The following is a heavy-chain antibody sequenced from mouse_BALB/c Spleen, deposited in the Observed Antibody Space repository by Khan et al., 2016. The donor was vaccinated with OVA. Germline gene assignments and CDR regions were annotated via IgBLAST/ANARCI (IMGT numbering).Heavy chain of an antibody. D-gene: IGHD1-1*01. CDR3: ARGNYYGYYFDY. V-gene: IGHV3-2*02. Sequence: VQLKESGPGLVKPSQSLSLTCTVTGYSITSGYAWNWIRQFPGNKLEWMGYISYSGVTSYTPSLKSRISITRDTSKNQFFLQLNSVTTEDTSTYYCARGNYYGYYFDYWGQGTILTVSS. CDR2: ISYSGVT. CDR1: GYSITSGYA. J-gene: IGHJ2*01.